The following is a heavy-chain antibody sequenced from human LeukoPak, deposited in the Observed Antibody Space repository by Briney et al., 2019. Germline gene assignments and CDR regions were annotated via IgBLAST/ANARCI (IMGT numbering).Heavy chain of an antibody. CDR3: AREAVVPAATTDDAFDI. CDR1: GGSFSGYY. Sequence: SETLSLTCAVYGGSFSGYYWSWIRQPPGKGLEWIGEINHSGSTNYNPSLKSRVTISVDTSKNQFSLKLSSVTAADTAVYYCAREAVVPAATTDDAFDIWGQGTMVTVSS. D-gene: IGHD2-2*01. V-gene: IGHV4-34*01. J-gene: IGHJ3*02. CDR2: INHSGST.